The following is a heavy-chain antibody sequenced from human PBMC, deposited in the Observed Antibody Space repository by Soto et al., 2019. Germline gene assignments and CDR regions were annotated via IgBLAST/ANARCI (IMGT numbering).Heavy chain of an antibody. CDR1: GGTFSSYA. CDR3: ARDPDYDYVWGSNSQDPFDI. CDR2: IIPIFGTA. Sequence: VKVSCKASGGTFSSYAISWVRQAPGQGLEWMGGIIPIFGTANYAQKFQGRVTITAEKSTSTAYMELSSLRSEDTAVDYFARDPDYDYVWGSNSQDPFDIWG. V-gene: IGHV1-69*13. J-gene: IGHJ3*02. D-gene: IGHD3-16*01.